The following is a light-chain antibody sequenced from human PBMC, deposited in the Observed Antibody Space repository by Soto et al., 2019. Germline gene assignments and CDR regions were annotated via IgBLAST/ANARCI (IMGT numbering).Light chain of an antibody. CDR1: QSVSSN. CDR2: GAS. V-gene: IGKV3-15*01. J-gene: IGKJ2*01. CDR3: QQYNNWPRT. Sequence: EIVMTQSPATLSVSPGERATLSCRASQSVSSNLAWYQQKPGQAPRLLIYGASTRATGIPARFSGSGSGTEFTLTIRSLQSEYFAVYYCQQYNNWPRTFGQGTKLEIK.